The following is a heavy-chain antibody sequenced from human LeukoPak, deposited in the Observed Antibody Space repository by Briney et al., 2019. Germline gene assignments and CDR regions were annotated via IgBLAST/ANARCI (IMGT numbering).Heavy chain of an antibody. J-gene: IGHJ4*02. D-gene: IGHD2-2*01. CDR1: GFTFSSYA. Sequence: PGGSLRLSCAASGFTFSSYAMSRVRQAPGKGLEWVSAISGSGGSTYYADSVKGRFTISRDNSKNTLFLQMNSLRAEDTAVYYCAKDLGYCSSFSCPFDYWGQGTLVTVSS. CDR3: AKDLGYCSSFSCPFDY. V-gene: IGHV3-23*01. CDR2: ISGSGGST.